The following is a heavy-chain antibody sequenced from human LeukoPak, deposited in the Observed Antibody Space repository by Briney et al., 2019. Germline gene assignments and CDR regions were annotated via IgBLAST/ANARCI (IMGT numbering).Heavy chain of an antibody. CDR2: IYSDFGT. V-gene: IGHV3-53*01. CDR1: GITVSGNS. CDR3: ATAYSSLYYFDY. D-gene: IGHD6-6*01. Sequence: GGSLRLSCAASGITVSGNSMIWVRQAPGKGLEWVSLIYSDFGTHYADSVKGRFTISRDDSKNTLFLQMNNLRAEDTAVYYCATAYSSLYYFDYWGQGTLVTVS. J-gene: IGHJ4*02.